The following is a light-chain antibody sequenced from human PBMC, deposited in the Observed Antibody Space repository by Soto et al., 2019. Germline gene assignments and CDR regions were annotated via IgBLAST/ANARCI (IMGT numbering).Light chain of an antibody. J-gene: IGLJ2*01. V-gene: IGLV1-40*01. CDR3: QSYDSRLSGSGVV. Sequence: QSVLTQPPSVSGAPGQRVTISYTGSSSNIGAGYDVHWYQQLPGTAPKLLISGNSNRPSGVPDRFSGSKSGTSASLAITGLQAEDEADYYCQSYDSRLSGSGVVFGLGTKLTVL. CDR1: SSNIGAGYD. CDR2: GNS.